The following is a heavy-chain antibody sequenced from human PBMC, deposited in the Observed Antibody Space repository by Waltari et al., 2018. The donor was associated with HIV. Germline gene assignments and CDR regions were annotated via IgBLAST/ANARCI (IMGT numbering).Heavy chain of an antibody. D-gene: IGHD3-10*01. CDR1: GGSISSYY. CDR3: ARDEKDYYGSGLNWYDP. V-gene: IGHV4-4*07. Sequence: QVQLQESGPGLVKPSETLSLTCTVSGGSISSYYWSWIRQPAGKGLEWIGRIYSSGSTNYNPALKSRVTMSVDTSKNQFSLKLSSVTAADTAVYYCARDEKDYYGSGLNWYDPWGQGTLVTVSS. J-gene: IGHJ5*02. CDR2: IYSSGST.